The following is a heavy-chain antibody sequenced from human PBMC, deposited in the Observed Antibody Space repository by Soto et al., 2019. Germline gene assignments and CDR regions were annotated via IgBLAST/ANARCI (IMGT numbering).Heavy chain of an antibody. V-gene: IGHV1-18*01. CDR1: GYNFTNYG. CDR2: ISAYNGNT. Sequence: QVQLVQSGAEVKKPGASVKVSCKASGYNFTNYGINWLRQAPGQRLEWMGWISAYNGNTEYAQNLQRRVTMTTDTSTTTAYMQLRSLRSDDTAAFYCTRPAMKFSGSSSFHWGQGTLVTVS. J-gene: IGHJ1*01. CDR3: TRPAMKFSGSSSFH. D-gene: IGHD1-26*01.